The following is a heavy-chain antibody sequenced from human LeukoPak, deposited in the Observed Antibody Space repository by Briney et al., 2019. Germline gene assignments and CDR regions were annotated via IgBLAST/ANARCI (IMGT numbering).Heavy chain of an antibody. V-gene: IGHV3-21*01. CDR1: GFSLSSYD. Sequence: GGSLRLSCAASGFSLSSYDMNWDRQAPGKGLEWVSSISTTSTYIYYRYSVKGRFTISRDNARNSLYLQMNGLRAEDTAVYYCARADCFSSTCYLRSSWFDPWGQGTLVTVSS. D-gene: IGHD2-2*01. CDR3: ARADCFSSTCYLRSSWFDP. CDR2: ISTTSTYI. J-gene: IGHJ5*02.